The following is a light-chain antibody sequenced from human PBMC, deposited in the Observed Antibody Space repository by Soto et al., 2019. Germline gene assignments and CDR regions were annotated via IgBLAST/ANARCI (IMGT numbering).Light chain of an antibody. Sequence: QSALTQAPSASGSPGQSVTISCTGTSSDVGGYNYVSWYQQHPGKAPKLMIYEVSKRPSGVPDRFSGSKSGNTASLTVSGLQAEDEADYYCTSYASSNNYVFGTGTKVTVL. CDR3: TSYASSNNYV. J-gene: IGLJ1*01. CDR2: EVS. CDR1: SSDVGGYNY. V-gene: IGLV2-8*01.